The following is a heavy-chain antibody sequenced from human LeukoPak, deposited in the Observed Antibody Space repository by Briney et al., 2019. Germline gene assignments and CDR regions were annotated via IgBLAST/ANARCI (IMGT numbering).Heavy chain of an antibody. V-gene: IGHV4-59*01. CDR1: GGSISSYY. Sequence: PSETLSLTCTVSGGSISSYYWSWIRQPPGKGLEWIGYIYYSGSTNYNPSLKSRVTISVDTSKNLFSLKLNSVNDADTAVYFCARYDSSGFYQYFFDYWGPGTLVTVSS. CDR2: IYYSGST. D-gene: IGHD3-22*01. J-gene: IGHJ4*02. CDR3: ARYDSSGFYQYFFDY.